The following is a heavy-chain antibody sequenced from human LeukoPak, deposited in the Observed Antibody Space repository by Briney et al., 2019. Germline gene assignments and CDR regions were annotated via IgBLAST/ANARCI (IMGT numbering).Heavy chain of an antibody. CDR3: ARDLKAGYDILTGYSYNWFDP. J-gene: IGHJ5*02. V-gene: IGHV4-39*07. Sequence: SETLSLTCTVSGGSISSSSYYWGWIRQPPGKGLEWIGSIYYSGSTYYNPSLKSRVTISVDTSKNQFSLKLSSVTAADTAVYYCARDLKAGYDILTGYSYNWFDPWGQGTLVTVSS. D-gene: IGHD3-9*01. CDR1: GGSISSSSYY. CDR2: IYYSGST.